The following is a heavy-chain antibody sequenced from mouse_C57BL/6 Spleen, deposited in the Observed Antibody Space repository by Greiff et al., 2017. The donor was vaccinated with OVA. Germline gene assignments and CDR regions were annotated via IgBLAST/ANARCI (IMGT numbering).Heavy chain of an antibody. CDR3: ARGGKLRGWFAY. V-gene: IGHV5-4*03. CDR2: ISDGGSYT. D-gene: IGHD1-1*01. J-gene: IGHJ3*01. CDR1: GFTFSSYA. Sequence: EVNVVESGGGLVKPGGSLKLSCAASGFTFSSYAMSWVRQTPEKRLEWVATISDGGSYTYYPDNVKGRFTISRDNAKNNLYLQMSHLKSEDTAMYYCARGGKLRGWFAYWGQGTLVTVSA.